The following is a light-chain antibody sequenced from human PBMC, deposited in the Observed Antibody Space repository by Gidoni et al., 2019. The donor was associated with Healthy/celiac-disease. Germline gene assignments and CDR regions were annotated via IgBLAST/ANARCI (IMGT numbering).Light chain of an antibody. CDR3: QQRSNWPPIT. CDR1: QSVSSY. V-gene: IGKV3-11*01. J-gene: IGKJ3*01. Sequence: EIVFTQSPATLSLSPGERATLSCRASQSVSSYLAWYQQKPGQAPRLLIYDASNRATGIPARFSGSGSGTDFTLTISSLEPEDFAVYYCQQRSNWPPITFGRXTKVGIK. CDR2: DAS.